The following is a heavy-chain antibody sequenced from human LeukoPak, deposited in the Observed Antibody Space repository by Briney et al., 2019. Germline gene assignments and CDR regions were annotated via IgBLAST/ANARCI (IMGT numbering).Heavy chain of an antibody. CDR2: INPRGGNT. J-gene: IGHJ4*02. CDR3: ARDRTHYYESSGYYSRWEY. CDR1: GFDFRDYF. V-gene: IGHV1-46*01. D-gene: IGHD3-22*01. Sequence: ASVKVSCKASGFDFRDYFIHWVRQAPGQGLEWMGLINPRGGNTRYAQKFQGRVTMTRDTSTSTVYMELSSLRSEDTAMYYCARDRTHYYESSGYYSRWEYWGQGTLVTVSS.